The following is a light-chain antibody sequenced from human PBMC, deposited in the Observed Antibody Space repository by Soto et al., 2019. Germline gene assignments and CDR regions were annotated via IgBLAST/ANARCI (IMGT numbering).Light chain of an antibody. Sequence: QSELTQPASVSGSPGQSITISCTGTSSDVGSYNLVSWYQQHPGKAPKLMIYEGSKRPSGVSNRFSGSKSGNTASLTISGLQAEDEADYYCCSYAGSSTPYVFGTGTKVTVL. CDR2: EGS. J-gene: IGLJ1*01. V-gene: IGLV2-23*01. CDR3: CSYAGSSTPYV. CDR1: SSDVGSYNL.